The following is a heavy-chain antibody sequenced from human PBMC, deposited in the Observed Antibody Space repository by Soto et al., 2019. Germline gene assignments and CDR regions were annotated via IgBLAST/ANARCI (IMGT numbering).Heavy chain of an antibody. D-gene: IGHD3-10*01. CDR1: GFTFSSYA. CDR2: ISGSGGST. J-gene: IGHJ4*02. CDR3: GAETLRGVIGY. Sequence: EVQLLESGGGLIQPGGSLRLSCAASGFTFSSYAMSWVRQAPGKGLEWVSAISGSGGSTYYADSVKGRFTISRDNSKNTLYLQMNSLRAEDTAVYYCGAETLRGVIGYWGQGTLVTVSS. V-gene: IGHV3-23*01.